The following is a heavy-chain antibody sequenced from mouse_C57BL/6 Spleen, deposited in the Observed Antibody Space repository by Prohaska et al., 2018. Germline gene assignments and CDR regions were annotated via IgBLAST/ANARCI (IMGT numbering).Heavy chain of an antibody. D-gene: IGHD2-2*01. CDR1: GFTFSSYA. CDR3: ARDGGYDGDGYAMDY. J-gene: IGHJ4*01. V-gene: IGHV5-4*01. Sequence: GGGLVKPGGSLKLSCAASGFTFSSYAMSWVRQTPEKRLEWVATISDGGSYTYYPDNVKGRFTISRDNAKNNLYLQMSHLKSEDTAMYYCARDGGYDGDGYAMDYWGQGTSVTVSS. CDR2: ISDGGSYT.